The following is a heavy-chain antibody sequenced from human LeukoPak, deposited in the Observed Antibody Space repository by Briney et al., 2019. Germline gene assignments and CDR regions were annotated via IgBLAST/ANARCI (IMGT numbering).Heavy chain of an antibody. CDR3: ARDPRLYYYDSSDYAFDI. J-gene: IGHJ3*02. V-gene: IGHV4-39*07. D-gene: IGHD3-22*01. CDR2: IYYSGST. Sequence: PSETLSLTCSVSDGSISSGYYYWGWIRQPPGKGLEWIGSIYYSGSTYYNPSLKSRVTISVDTSKNQFSLKLSSVTAADTAVYYCARDPRLYYYDSSDYAFDIWGQGTMVTVSS. CDR1: DGSISSGYYY.